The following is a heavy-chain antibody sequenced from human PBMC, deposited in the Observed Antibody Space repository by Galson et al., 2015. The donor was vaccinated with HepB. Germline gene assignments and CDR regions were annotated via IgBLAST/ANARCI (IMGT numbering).Heavy chain of an antibody. CDR2: LSSDENNN. CDR3: ARDPYYYAKTGFYSHFDS. CDR1: GFTFSNYA. D-gene: IGHD3-22*01. V-gene: IGHV3-30*04. Sequence: SLRLSCAASGFTFSNYAMHWVRQAPGKGLEWVAVLSSDENNNLYSDSVKGRFTVSRDISNHTLYLQMNSLRTEDTAVYYCARDPYYYAKTGFYSHFDSWGQGTLVTVSS. J-gene: IGHJ4*02.